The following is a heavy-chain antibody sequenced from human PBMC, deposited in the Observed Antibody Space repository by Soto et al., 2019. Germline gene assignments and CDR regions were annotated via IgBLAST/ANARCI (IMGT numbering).Heavy chain of an antibody. Sequence: GGSLRLSCAASGFTFSDHYMDWVRQSPGKGLEWVGRTRNKGNSYSTEYAASVKGRFTISRDDSKNSLYLQMNSLKTEDTAVYYCTINYYDTSGYSIDIWGQGTMVTVSS. CDR2: TRNKGNSYST. D-gene: IGHD3-22*01. J-gene: IGHJ3*02. CDR3: TINYYDTSGYSIDI. V-gene: IGHV3-72*01. CDR1: GFTFSDHY.